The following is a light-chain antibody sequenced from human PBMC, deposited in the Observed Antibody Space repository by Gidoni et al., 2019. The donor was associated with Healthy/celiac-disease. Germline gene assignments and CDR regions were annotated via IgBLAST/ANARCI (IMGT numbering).Light chain of an antibody. CDR2: GNS. V-gene: IGLV1-40*01. CDR3: QSYDSSLSASVV. J-gene: IGLJ2*01. CDR1: SSNIGAGYD. Sequence: QSVLTQPPSVSGAPGQRVIISCTGSSSNIGAGYDVHWYQQLPGTATKLLIYGNSNRPSGVPDRFSGSKSGTSASLAITGLQAEDEADYYCQSYDSSLSASVVFGGGTKLTVL.